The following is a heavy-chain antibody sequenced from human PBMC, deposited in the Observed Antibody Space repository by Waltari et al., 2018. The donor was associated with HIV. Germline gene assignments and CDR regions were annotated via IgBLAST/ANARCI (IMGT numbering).Heavy chain of an antibody. D-gene: IGHD6-19*01. J-gene: IGHJ4*02. V-gene: IGHV4-39*01. CDR1: GGSISSSSYY. CDR3: ARPPYSSGWWGGVDY. Sequence: QLQLQESGPGLVKPSETLSLTCTVSGGSISSSSYYWGWIRQPPGKVLEWIRSIYYSGSTYYNPSLKSRVTISVDTSKNPFSLKLSSVTAADTAVYYCARPPYSSGWWGGVDYWGQGTLVTVSS. CDR2: IYYSGST.